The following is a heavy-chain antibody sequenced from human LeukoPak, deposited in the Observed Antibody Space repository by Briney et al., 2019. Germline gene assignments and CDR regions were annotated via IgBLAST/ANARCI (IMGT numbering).Heavy chain of an antibody. D-gene: IGHD6-6*01. CDR2: INHSGST. CDR3: ARRLLLLSPRSIAAQGTFDY. Sequence: SETLSLTCAVYGGSFSGYYWSWIRQPPGKGREWSGEINHSGSTNYNPSLKSRVTISVDTSKNQFSLKLSSVTAADTAVYYCARRLLLLSPRSIAAQGTFDYWGQGTLVTVSS. CDR1: GGSFSGYY. J-gene: IGHJ4*02. V-gene: IGHV4-34*01.